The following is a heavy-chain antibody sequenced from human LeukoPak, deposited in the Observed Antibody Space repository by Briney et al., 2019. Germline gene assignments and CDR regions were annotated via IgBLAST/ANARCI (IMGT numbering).Heavy chain of an antibody. V-gene: IGHV4-59*01. D-gene: IGHD3-9*01. CDR3: ARDSSYYDILTGHHYYYGMDV. CDR1: GGSISSYY. Sequence: PSETLSPICTVSGGSISSYYWSWIRQPPGKGLECIGYIYYSWSTNYNPSLKSRVTISVDTSKNQFSLKLSSVTAADTAVYYCARDSSYYDILTGHHYYYGMDVWGKGTTVTVSS. J-gene: IGHJ6*04. CDR2: IYYSWST.